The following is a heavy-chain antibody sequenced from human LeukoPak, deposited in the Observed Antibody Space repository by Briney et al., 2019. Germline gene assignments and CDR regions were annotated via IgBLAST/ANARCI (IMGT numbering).Heavy chain of an antibody. CDR3: ARNSDSGSYSLLFFEY. J-gene: IGHJ4*02. D-gene: IGHD1-26*01. CDR2: IIPIFGTA. CDR1: GGTFSSYA. Sequence: SVKVSCKVSGGTFSSYAISWVRQAPGQGLEWMGGIIPIFGTANYAQKFQGRVTITADESTSTAYMELSSLRSEDTAVYYCARNSDSGSYSLLFFEYWGQGTLVTVSS. V-gene: IGHV1-69*01.